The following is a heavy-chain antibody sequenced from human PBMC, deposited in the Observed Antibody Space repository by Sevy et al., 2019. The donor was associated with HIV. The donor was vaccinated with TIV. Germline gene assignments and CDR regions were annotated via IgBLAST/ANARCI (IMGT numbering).Heavy chain of an antibody. Sequence: ASVKVSCKASGYTFTGYYVHWLRQAPGQGLEWMGWIDPKTGGTYFAKKFQDRVTMTTGTSITTAYLGLSGLRFDDTAVYYCAGMGDYFDTSGYYPLKYWGQGTLVTVSS. V-gene: IGHV1-2*02. CDR2: IDPKTGGT. CDR3: AGMGDYFDTSGYYPLKY. CDR1: GYTFTGYY. J-gene: IGHJ4*02. D-gene: IGHD3-22*01.